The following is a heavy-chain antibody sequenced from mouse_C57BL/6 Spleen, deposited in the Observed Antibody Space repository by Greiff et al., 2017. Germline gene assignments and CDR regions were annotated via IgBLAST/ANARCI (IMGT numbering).Heavy chain of an antibody. CDR3: VRQRQLGDAMDY. V-gene: IGHV10-1*01. J-gene: IGHJ4*01. Sequence: EVQVVESGRGLVQPKGSLKLSCAASGFSFNTYAMNWVRQAPGKGLEWVARIRSKSNNYATYYADSVKDRFTISRDDSESMLYLQMNNLKTEDTAMYYCVRQRQLGDAMDYWGQGTSVTVSS. CDR2: IRSKSNNYAT. D-gene: IGHD3-2*01. CDR1: GFSFNTYA.